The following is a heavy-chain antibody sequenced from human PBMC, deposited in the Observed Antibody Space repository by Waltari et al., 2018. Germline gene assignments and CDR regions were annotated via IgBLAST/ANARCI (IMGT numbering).Heavy chain of an antibody. Sequence: QVQLVQSGAEVKKPGASVKVSCKASGYSFNDYYIHWVRQAPGQGLEWMGGINPKNGVRKLTQKFQGRVTMTRDTTISTAYMELSSLRSDDTAVYYCARVLMNDAFDIWGPGTMVTVSS. CDR1: GYSFNDYY. CDR2: INPKNGVR. V-gene: IGHV1-2*02. CDR3: ARVLMNDAFDI. J-gene: IGHJ3*02.